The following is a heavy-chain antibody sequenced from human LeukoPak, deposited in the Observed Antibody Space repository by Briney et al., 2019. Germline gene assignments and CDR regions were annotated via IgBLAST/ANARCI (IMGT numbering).Heavy chain of an antibody. CDR3: ARRYPGSSSLFFYYLDV. V-gene: IGHV3-23*01. D-gene: IGHD1-26*01. CDR1: GFTFSNHA. J-gene: IGHJ6*03. CDR2: ISSRGRST. Sequence: VQPGGSMRLSCAGSGFTFSNHAMSWVPQAPGKGREGGSGISSRGRSTFFAAHVKGRFTISRDNVKNSLYLQINTLQAEDTAVYYCARRYPGSSSLFFYYLDVWGKGTTVTVSS.